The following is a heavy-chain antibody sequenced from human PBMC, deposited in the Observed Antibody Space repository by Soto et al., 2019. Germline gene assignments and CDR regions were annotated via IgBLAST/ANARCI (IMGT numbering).Heavy chain of an antibody. Sequence: SETLSLTCTVSGGSISSYYWSWIRQHPGKGLEWIGYIYYSGSTYYNPSLKSRVTISVDTSKNQFSLKLSSVTAADTAVYYCARVKGGDYVYHWFDPWGQGTLVTVSS. CDR1: GGSISSYY. J-gene: IGHJ5*02. V-gene: IGHV4-59*06. D-gene: IGHD2-21*02. CDR3: ARVKGGDYVYHWFDP. CDR2: IYYSGST.